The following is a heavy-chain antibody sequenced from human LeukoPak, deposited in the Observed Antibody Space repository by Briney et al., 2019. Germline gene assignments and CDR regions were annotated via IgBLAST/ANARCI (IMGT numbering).Heavy chain of an antibody. J-gene: IGHJ2*01. Sequence: SETLSLTCTVSGGSISSGGYYWSWIRQHPGKGLEWIGYIYYSGSTYYNPSLKSRVTISVDTSKNQFSLQLNSVTPEDTAVYYCARDKQLGYWYFDLWGRGTLVTVSS. CDR3: ARDKQLGYWYFDL. CDR1: GGSISSGGYY. D-gene: IGHD6-13*01. CDR2: IYYSGST. V-gene: IGHV4-31*03.